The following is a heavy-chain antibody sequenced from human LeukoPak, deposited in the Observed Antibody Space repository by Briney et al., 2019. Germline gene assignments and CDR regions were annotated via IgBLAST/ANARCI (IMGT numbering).Heavy chain of an antibody. Sequence: GGSLRLSCAASGFTFSSYAMNWVRQAPGKGLEWVSGIYSGGSTYYADSVKGRITISRDNSKNTLYLQMNSLRAEDTAVYYCARTYYYYYYMDVWGKGTTVTVSS. CDR3: ARTYYYYYYMDV. D-gene: IGHD1/OR15-1a*01. V-gene: IGHV3-23*01. CDR1: GFTFSSYA. CDR2: IYSGGST. J-gene: IGHJ6*03.